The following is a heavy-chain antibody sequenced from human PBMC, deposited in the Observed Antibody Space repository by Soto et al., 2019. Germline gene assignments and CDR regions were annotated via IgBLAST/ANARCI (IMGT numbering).Heavy chain of an antibody. D-gene: IGHD2-21*02. V-gene: IGHV1-69*13. CDR2: IIPIFGTA. Sequence: SVKVSCKASGGTFSSYAISWVRQAPGQGLEWMGGIIPIFGTANYAQKFQGRVTITADESTSTAYMELSSLRSEDTAVYYCASPLGFSEDCGGDCYAFDIWGQGTMVTVSS. CDR1: GGTFSSYA. CDR3: ASPLGFSEDCGGDCYAFDI. J-gene: IGHJ3*02.